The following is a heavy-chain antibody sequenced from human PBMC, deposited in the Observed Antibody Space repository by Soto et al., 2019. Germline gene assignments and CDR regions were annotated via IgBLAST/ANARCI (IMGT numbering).Heavy chain of an antibody. D-gene: IGHD2-15*01. J-gene: IGHJ2*01. Sequence: QGQLVQSGGEVKKPGASVKVSCQASGYTFSDYAISWVRQAPGQGLEWIGWISASTRNTNQAQNFQGRVIMTRDTSTNTAYMDMRSLRSADPAVYYCVRSDCSVGSCYACWHFDLWGRGTLVTVSS. V-gene: IGHV1-18*01. CDR3: VRSDCSVGSCYACWHFDL. CDR2: ISASTRNT. CDR1: GYTFSDYA.